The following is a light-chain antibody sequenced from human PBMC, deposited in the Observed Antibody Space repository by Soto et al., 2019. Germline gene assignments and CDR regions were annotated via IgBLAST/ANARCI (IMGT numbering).Light chain of an antibody. CDR2: KDS. V-gene: IGLV3-25*02. J-gene: IGLJ1*01. CDR3: QSADSSGTYPYV. CDR1: ALPKQY. Sequence: SYELTQPPSVSVSPGQTARITCYGDALPKQYAYWYQQKPGQAPVLVIYKDSERPSGIPERFSGSSSGTTVTLTISGVQAEDEADYYCQSADSSGTYPYVFGTGTKLTVL.